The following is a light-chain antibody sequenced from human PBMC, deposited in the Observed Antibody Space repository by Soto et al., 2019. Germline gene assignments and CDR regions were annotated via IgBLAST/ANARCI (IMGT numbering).Light chain of an antibody. CDR1: SGHSSYA. CDR3: QSYDSSLSGSV. Sequence: QLVLTQSPSASASLGASVKLTCTLSSGHSSYAIAWHQKQPGKGPRYLMDLNNDGSHTKGDGIPDRFSGSSSGADRYLIISSLQSEDEADYYCQSYDSSLSGSVFGGGTKLTVL. V-gene: IGLV4-69*01. J-gene: IGLJ3*02. CDR2: LNNDGSH.